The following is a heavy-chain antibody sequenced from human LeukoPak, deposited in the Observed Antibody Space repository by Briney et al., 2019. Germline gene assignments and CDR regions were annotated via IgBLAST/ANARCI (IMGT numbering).Heavy chain of an antibody. CDR1: GFTFSSYW. J-gene: IGHJ4*02. CDR2: IKQDGSEK. D-gene: IGHD1-7*01. Sequence: PGGSLSLSCAASGFTFSSYWMSWVRQAPGKGLEWVANIKQDGSEKYYVDSVKGRFTISRDNAKNSLYLQMNSLRAEDTAVYYCAREWELTPYSFDYWGQGTLVTVSS. CDR3: AREWELTPYSFDY. V-gene: IGHV3-7*01.